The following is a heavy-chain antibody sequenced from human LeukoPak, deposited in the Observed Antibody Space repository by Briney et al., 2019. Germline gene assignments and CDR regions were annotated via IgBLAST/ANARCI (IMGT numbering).Heavy chain of an antibody. CDR1: GFTFSTYA. Sequence: GSLRLSCAASGFTFSTYAMSWVRQAPGKGLGWVSGMTGSGDSTYYADSVKGRFTISRDISMNTLYLQMNTLRAEDTAVYYCARAYYVSGSYYFDFWGQGTLVTVSS. D-gene: IGHD3-10*01. J-gene: IGHJ4*02. CDR3: ARAYYVSGSYYFDF. V-gene: IGHV3-23*01. CDR2: MTGSGDST.